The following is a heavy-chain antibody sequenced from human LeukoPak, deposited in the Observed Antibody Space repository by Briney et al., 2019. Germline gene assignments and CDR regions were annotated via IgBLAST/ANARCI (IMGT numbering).Heavy chain of an antibody. J-gene: IGHJ6*02. V-gene: IGHV4-4*02. CDR3: ARDRSGMGV. CDR2: IYHTGIT. Sequence: SGTLSLTCTVSGDSISSNNWWTWVRQPPGKGLEWIGAIYHTGITDHNPSLKSRVSLSVDKSKNQFSLKLSSVTAADTAVYYCARDRSGMGVWGQGTTATVSS. CDR1: GDSISSNNW.